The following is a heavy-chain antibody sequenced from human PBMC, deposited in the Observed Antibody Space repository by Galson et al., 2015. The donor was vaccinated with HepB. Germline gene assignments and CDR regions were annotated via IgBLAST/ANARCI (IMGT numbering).Heavy chain of an antibody. CDR3: VKDGGYYFFDV. CDR2: IDNTDNSR. D-gene: IGHD5-12*01. V-gene: IGHV3-74*01. Sequence: SLRLSCAASGFNFAKYWMHWVRQVPGKGLMWISRIDNTDNSRFYEDSVKGRFTISRDNAKNTLYLDMDNLRAEDTAVYYCVKDGGYYFFDVWGQGTLVSVSS. CDR1: GFNFAKYW. J-gene: IGHJ4*02.